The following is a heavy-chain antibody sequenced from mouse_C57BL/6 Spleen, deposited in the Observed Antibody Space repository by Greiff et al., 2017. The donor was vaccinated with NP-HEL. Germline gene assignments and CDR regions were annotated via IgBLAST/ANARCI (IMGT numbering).Heavy chain of an antibody. Sequence: QVQLQQPGAELVKPGASVKLSCKASGYTFTSYWMHWVKQRPGQGLEWIGMIHPNSGSTNYNEKFKSKATLTVDKSSSTAYMQLSSLTSEDSAVYYCARSHYSGSSPYSYAMDYWGQGTSVTVSS. CDR2: IHPNSGST. CDR3: ARSHYSGSSPYSYAMDY. CDR1: GYTFTSYW. V-gene: IGHV1-64*01. J-gene: IGHJ4*01. D-gene: IGHD1-1*01.